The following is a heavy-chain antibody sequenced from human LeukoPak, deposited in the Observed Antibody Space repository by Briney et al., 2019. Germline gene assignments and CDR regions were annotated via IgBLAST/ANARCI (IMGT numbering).Heavy chain of an antibody. V-gene: IGHV4-61*05. CDR2: IYYSGST. CDR3: ARATYSSGWGTSDY. D-gene: IGHD6-19*01. CDR1: GGSISSSSYY. J-gene: IGHJ4*02. Sequence: SETLSLTCTVSGGSISSSSYYWGWIRQPPGKGLEWIGYIYYSGSTNYNPSLKSRVTISVDTSKNQFSLKLSSVTAADTAVYYCARATYSSGWGTSDYWGQGTLVTVSS.